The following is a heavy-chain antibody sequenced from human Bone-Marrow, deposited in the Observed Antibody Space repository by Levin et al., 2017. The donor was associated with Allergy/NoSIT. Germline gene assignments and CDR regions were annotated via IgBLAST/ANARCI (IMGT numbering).Heavy chain of an antibody. V-gene: IGHV5-51*01. J-gene: IGHJ4*02. CDR3: ARREGLMVYVDS. D-gene: IGHD2-8*01. Sequence: KIGESLKISCKGSGYNFTSYWIGWVRQMPGKGLEWIGLIYSGDSDTRYSPSFEGQVTISADKSSFTASADKSIFTAYLQWSSLKASDTAMYFCARREGLMVYVDSWGQGTLVTVSS. CDR1: GYNFTSYW. CDR2: IYSGDSDT.